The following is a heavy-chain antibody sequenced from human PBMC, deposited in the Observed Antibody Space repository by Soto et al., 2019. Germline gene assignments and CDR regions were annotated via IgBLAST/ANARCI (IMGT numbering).Heavy chain of an antibody. CDR1: GGSISGSYYY. D-gene: IGHD2-15*01. CDR2: VFYSGNT. J-gene: IGHJ5*02. V-gene: IGHV4-39*07. Sequence: SETLSLTCAVSGGSISGSYYYWGWLRQSPGKGPEWIGSVFYSGNTYYNPSLKSRLTISVDKSKNQFSLNLSSVTAADTAVYYCARQDRVVAEGRWFDPWGQGTLVTVSS. CDR3: ARQDRVVAEGRWFDP.